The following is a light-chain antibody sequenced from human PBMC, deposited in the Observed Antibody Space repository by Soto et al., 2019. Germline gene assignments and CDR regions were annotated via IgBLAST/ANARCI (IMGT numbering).Light chain of an antibody. Sequence: QSVLTQPPSASGTPGQRVTISCSGSSSNIGSNTVNWYQQLPGTAPKLLIYSNNQRPSGVPDRFSGSKSGTSASLAISGLQSEDEADYYCAAWDDSLNGPYVFGTVTKVPVL. CDR1: SSNIGSNT. V-gene: IGLV1-44*01. CDR2: SNN. J-gene: IGLJ1*01. CDR3: AAWDDSLNGPYV.